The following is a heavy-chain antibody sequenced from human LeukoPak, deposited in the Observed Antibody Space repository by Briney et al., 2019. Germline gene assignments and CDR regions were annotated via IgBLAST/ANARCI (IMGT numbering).Heavy chain of an antibody. Sequence: GSLRLSCTASGFTFGDYAMSWVRQAPGKGLEWVGFIRSKAYGGTTEYAASVKGRFTISRDDSKSIAYLQMNSLKTEDTAVYYCAKGSVMVREVNGDAFDMWGQGTMVTVSS. CDR3: AKGSVMVREVNGDAFDM. CDR2: IRSKAYGGTT. J-gene: IGHJ3*02. V-gene: IGHV3-49*04. CDR1: GFTFGDYA. D-gene: IGHD3-10*01.